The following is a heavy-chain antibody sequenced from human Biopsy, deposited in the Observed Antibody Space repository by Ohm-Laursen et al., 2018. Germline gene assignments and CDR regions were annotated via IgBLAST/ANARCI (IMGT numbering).Heavy chain of an antibody. CDR2: LYYSGST. D-gene: IGHD3-22*01. J-gene: IGHJ2*01. CDR1: GGSISSVGYY. V-gene: IGHV4-31*03. CDR3: ARNRIYDTSGFYYHWYFDL. Sequence: TLYLTCIVSGGSISSVGYYWNWVRQHPGKGLEWIGYLYYSGSTYYNPSLKSRVSISGDTSRNQFSLNLSSVTAADTAIYYCARNRIYDTSGFYYHWYFDLWGRGTLVTVSS.